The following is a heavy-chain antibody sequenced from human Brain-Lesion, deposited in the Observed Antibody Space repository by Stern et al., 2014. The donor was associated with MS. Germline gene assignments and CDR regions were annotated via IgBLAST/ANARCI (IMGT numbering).Heavy chain of an antibody. CDR1: GGSVSSTSYA. V-gene: IGHV4-39*01. CDR3: AGEEDIRYCSGGSCTGNWFDP. J-gene: IGHJ5*02. CDR2: IYYSGNT. Sequence: VQLVESGPGLVKPSETLSLTCTVAGGSVSSTSYAWAWIRQPPGKGLEWIGTIYYSGNTYYSPSLRSRLTISLDTSKNQFSLQLRFLTAADTAVYYCAGEEDIRYCSGGSCTGNWFDPWGQGTLVTVSS. D-gene: IGHD2-15*01.